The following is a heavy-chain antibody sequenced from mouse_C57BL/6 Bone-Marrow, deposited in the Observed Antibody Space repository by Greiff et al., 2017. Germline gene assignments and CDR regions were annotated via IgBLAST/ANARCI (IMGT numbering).Heavy chain of an antibody. CDR3: ARRGMIKDYFDY. J-gene: IGHJ2*01. Sequence: QVQLKQPGAELVMPGASVKLSCKASGYTFTSYWMHWVKQRPGQGLEWIGEIDPSDSYTNYNQKFKGKSTLTVDKSSSTSYMQLSSLTSEDSAVYYCARRGMIKDYFDYWGQGTTLTVSS. V-gene: IGHV1-69*01. CDR1: GYTFTSYW. D-gene: IGHD2-4*01. CDR2: IDPSDSYT.